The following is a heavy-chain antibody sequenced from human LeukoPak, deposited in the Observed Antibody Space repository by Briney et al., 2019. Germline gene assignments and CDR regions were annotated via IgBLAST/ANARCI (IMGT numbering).Heavy chain of an antibody. J-gene: IGHJ3*01. CDR2: TYYRSKWYN. D-gene: IGHD3-10*01. CDR1: GDSVSSNSAA. Sequence: SQTLSLTCAISGDSVSSNSAAWNWIRQSPSSGLERLGRTYYRSKWYNDYAVSVKSRITINPDTSRNQFSLQLSSVTPEDTAVYYCARGSYSSDLLWGQGIMVTVSS. V-gene: IGHV6-1*01. CDR3: ARGSYSSDLL.